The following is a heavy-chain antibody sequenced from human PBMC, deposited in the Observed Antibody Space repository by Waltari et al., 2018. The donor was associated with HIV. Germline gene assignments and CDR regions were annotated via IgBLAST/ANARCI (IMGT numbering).Heavy chain of an antibody. J-gene: IGHJ2*01. Sequence: QLQLQESGPGLVKPSETLSLMCSVSGGSITSRRYYWGWVRQPPGEGLEWFGSISYSGNTYYNPSLKSRVTISTDTSKNQFSLKLTSVTGTDTAVYYCARHVGGTLMPRYFDLWGRGTLVSVSS. CDR1: GGSITSRRYY. D-gene: IGHD3-16*01. CDR2: ISYSGNT. V-gene: IGHV4-39*01. CDR3: ARHVGGTLMPRYFDL.